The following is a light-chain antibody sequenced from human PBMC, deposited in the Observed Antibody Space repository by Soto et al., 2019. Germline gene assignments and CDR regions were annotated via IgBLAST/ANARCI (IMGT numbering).Light chain of an antibody. CDR3: QQSYSTPQT. CDR1: QSISSY. CDR2: TTS. Sequence: DIQMTQSPSSLSASVGDRVTITCRASQSISSYLNWYQQKPGKAPKLLIYTTSILQSGVPSRFSGSGSGTDFTLTISSLQPEDFATYYCQQSYSTPQTFGPGTKLEIK. J-gene: IGKJ2*01. V-gene: IGKV1-39*01.